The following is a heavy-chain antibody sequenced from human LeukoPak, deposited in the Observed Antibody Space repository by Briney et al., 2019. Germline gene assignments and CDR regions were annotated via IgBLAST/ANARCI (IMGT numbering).Heavy chain of an antibody. CDR2: IWYDGSNK. CDR3: AGARLELVLGMDV. J-gene: IGHJ6*02. V-gene: IGHV3-33*01. CDR1: GFTFSSYG. Sequence: PGRSLRLSCAASGFTFSSYGMHWVRQAPGKGLEWVAVIWYDGSNKYYADSVKGRFTISRDNSKNTLYLQMNSLRAEDTAVYYCAGARLELVLGMDVWAKGPRSPSP. D-gene: IGHD6-6*01.